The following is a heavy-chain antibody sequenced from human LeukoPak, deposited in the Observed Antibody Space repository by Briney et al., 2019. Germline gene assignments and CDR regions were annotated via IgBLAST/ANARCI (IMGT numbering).Heavy chain of an antibody. Sequence: SVKVSCKASGYTFTSYGISWVRQAPGQGLEWMGGIIPIFGTANYAQKFQGRVTITADESTSTAYMELSSLRSEDTAVYYCARGAQTTVGGDYYYMDVWGKGTTVTVSS. CDR2: IIPIFGTA. V-gene: IGHV1-69*13. CDR1: GYTFTSYG. J-gene: IGHJ6*03. D-gene: IGHD4-11*01. CDR3: ARGAQTTVGGDYYYMDV.